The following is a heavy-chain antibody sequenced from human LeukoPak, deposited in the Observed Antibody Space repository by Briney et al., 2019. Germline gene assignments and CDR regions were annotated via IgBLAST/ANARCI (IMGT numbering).Heavy chain of an antibody. Sequence: GGSLGLSCAASGFTFSDYYMSWIRQAPGKGLEWVSYISSSGSTIYYADSVKGRFTASRDNAKNSLYLQMNSLRAEDTAVYYCARERYYDSSGLLGYWGQGTLVTVSS. CDR3: ARERYYDSSGLLGY. V-gene: IGHV3-11*01. CDR2: ISSSGSTI. D-gene: IGHD3-22*01. CDR1: GFTFSDYY. J-gene: IGHJ4*02.